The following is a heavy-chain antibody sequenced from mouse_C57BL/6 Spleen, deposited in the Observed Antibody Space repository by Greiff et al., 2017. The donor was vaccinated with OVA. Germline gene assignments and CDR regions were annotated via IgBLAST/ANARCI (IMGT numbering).Heavy chain of an antibody. CDR3: ARYPRAMDY. CDR2: IRNKANGYTT. CDR1: GFTFTDYY. V-gene: IGHV7-3*01. J-gene: IGHJ4*01. Sequence: EVKLVESGGGLVQPGGSLSLSCAASGFTFTDYYMSWVRQPPGKALEWLGFIRNKANGYTTEYSASVKGRFTISRDNSQSILYLQMNALKAEDSATYYCARYPRAMDYWGQGTSVTVSS.